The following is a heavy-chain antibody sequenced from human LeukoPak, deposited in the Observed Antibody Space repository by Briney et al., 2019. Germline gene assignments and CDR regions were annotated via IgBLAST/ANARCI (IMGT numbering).Heavy chain of an antibody. CDR1: GFTFSSYS. CDR2: ISSSSSTI. J-gene: IGHJ3*02. Sequence: GGSLRLSCAASGFTFSSYSMNWVRQAPGKGLEWVSYISSSSSTIYYADSVKGRFTISRDNAKNSLYLQMNSLRDEDTAVYYCASEYCSSTSCYRDAFDIWGQGTMVTVSS. D-gene: IGHD2-2*01. CDR3: ASEYCSSTSCYRDAFDI. V-gene: IGHV3-48*02.